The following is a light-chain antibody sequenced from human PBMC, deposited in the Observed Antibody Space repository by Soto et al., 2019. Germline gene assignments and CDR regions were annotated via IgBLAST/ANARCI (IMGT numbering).Light chain of an antibody. V-gene: IGKV3-20*01. CDR2: GAS. CDR1: QSVSSSH. Sequence: EIVLTQSPGTLSLSPGERATLSCRASQSVSSSHLAWYQQKPGQAPRLLISGASSRATGIPDRFTGSGSGTDFTLTISRLEPEDFAVYYCQYYDKLAKAITFGQGTQLEIK. CDR3: QYYDKLAKAIT. J-gene: IGKJ5*01.